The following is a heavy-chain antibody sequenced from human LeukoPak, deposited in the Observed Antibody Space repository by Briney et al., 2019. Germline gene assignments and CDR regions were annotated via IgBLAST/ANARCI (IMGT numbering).Heavy chain of an antibody. CDR3: ARDFTFWSGYYLDY. J-gene: IGHJ4*02. D-gene: IGHD3-3*01. Sequence: GASVKVSCKASGYTFTSYYMHWVRQAPGQGLEWMGIINPSGGSTSYAQKFQGRVTMTTDTSTSTAYMELRSLRSDDTAVYYCARDFTFWSGYYLDYWGQGTLVTVSS. CDR1: GYTFTSYY. CDR2: INPSGGST. V-gene: IGHV1-46*01.